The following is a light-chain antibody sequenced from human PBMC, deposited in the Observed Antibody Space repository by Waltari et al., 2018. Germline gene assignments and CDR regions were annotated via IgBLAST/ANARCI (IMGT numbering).Light chain of an antibody. CDR3: QKSFSSRT. Sequence: DIQMTQSPTSLSASVGDTVTISCRASQSIGSFLSWYQQKPGKAPKLLIYGASTLQSGVPSRFSGSGSGTDFTLTITSLRPEDFATYYCQKSFSSRTFGQG. CDR1: QSIGSF. CDR2: GAS. V-gene: IGKV1-39*01. J-gene: IGKJ1*01.